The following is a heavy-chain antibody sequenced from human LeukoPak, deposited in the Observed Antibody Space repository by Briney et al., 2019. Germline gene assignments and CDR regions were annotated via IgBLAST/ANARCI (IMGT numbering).Heavy chain of an antibody. CDR2: ISSSSSYI. J-gene: IGHJ4*02. CDR3: ARDWYCSGGSCYSFDY. Sequence: GGSLRLSCAASGFTFSSYSMNWVRQAPGKGLEWVSSISSSSSYIYYADSVKGRFTISRDNAKNSLYLQMNSLRAVDTAVYYCARDWYCSGGSCYSFDYWGQGTLVTVSS. V-gene: IGHV3-21*01. CDR1: GFTFSSYS. D-gene: IGHD2-15*01.